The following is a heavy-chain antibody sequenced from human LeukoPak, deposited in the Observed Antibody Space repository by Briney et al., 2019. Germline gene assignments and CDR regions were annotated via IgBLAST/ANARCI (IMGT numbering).Heavy chain of an antibody. V-gene: IGHV2-5*01. J-gene: IGHJ4*02. CDR2: VYWNDDN. D-gene: IGHD6-19*01. CDR3: THSSGWTTDF. Sequence: SGPTLANPTQTLTLTCTFSGFALSVTAVGVHWMRRPPGKALEWLALVYWNDDNKYSPSLRSRLTVTKDSSKNQVVLTMTNMDPVDTATYYCTHSSGWTTDFWGQGILVTVSS. CDR1: GFALSVTAVG.